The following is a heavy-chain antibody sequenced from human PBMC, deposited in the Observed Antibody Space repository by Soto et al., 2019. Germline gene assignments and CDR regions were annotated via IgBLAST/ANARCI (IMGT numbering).Heavy chain of an antibody. CDR3: AREGVFGLVKIIPPDY. D-gene: IGHD3-3*01. CDR2: ISFDGSTQ. J-gene: IGHJ4*02. V-gene: IGHV3-30*03. CDR1: GFGFSSYG. Sequence: VQLLESGGGVAQPGRSLRLSCRASGFGFSSYGMLWVRQAPGKGPEWVAFISFDGSTQYYADSVRGRFTISRVNSENTLYLQLDTLRVEDTAMYYCAREGVFGLVKIIPPDYWGQGAQVTVSA.